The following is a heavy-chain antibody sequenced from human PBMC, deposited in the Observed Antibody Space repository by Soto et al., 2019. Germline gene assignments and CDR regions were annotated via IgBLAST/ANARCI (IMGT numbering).Heavy chain of an antibody. CDR3: AKDRQYDFWSGFTFDI. CDR2: ISYDGSNK. J-gene: IGHJ3*02. V-gene: IGHV3-30*18. CDR1: GFTFSSYG. Sequence: QPGGSLRLSCAASGFTFSSYGMHWVRQAPGKGLEWVAVISYDGSNKYYADSVKGRFTISRDNSKNTLYLQMNSLRAEDTAVYYCAKDRQYDFWSGFTFDIWGQGTMVTVSS. D-gene: IGHD3-3*01.